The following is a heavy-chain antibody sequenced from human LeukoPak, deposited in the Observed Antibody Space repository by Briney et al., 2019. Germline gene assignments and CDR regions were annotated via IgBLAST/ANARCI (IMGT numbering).Heavy chain of an antibody. V-gene: IGHV3-23*01. Sequence: GGSLRLSCVASGLTFNSHSMSWVRQAPGMGLGWVSVVSTNGDVTFYADSVKGRFTISRDNSKNTLFLQMNSLRAEDTAVYYCAKYAPPTTVVTRYFDYWGQGTLVTVSS. CDR1: GLTFNSHS. J-gene: IGHJ4*02. CDR2: VSTNGDVT. CDR3: AKYAPPTTVVTRYFDY. D-gene: IGHD4-23*01.